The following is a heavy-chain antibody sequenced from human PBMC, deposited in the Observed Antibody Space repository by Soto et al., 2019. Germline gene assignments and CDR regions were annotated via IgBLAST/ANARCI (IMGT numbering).Heavy chain of an antibody. CDR2: ISRSRGI. CDR1: GFILSNYG. Sequence: EVHLVESGGGVIQPGGSLRLSCAASGFILSNYGMTWVRQAPGKGLEWVSYISRSRGIYYADSVKGRFSISRDDAKNSLYLQMNSLRAEDTAVYYCVRGSCSGSSCYGADFWGQGTLVTVSS. D-gene: IGHD2-15*01. V-gene: IGHV3-48*01. J-gene: IGHJ4*02. CDR3: VRGSCSGSSCYGADF.